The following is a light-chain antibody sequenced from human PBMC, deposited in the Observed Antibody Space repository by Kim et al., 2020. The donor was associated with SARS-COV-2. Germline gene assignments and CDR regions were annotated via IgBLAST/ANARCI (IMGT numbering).Light chain of an antibody. V-gene: IGLV3-19*01. CDR3: NSRDSSGNHVI. Sequence: LGQTVRITCQGDSLRNYYASWYQQKPGQAPVVVIYGKNNRPSGIPDRFSGSSSRNTASLTITGAQAEDEADYYCNSRDSSGNHVIFGGGTQLTVL. J-gene: IGLJ2*01. CDR2: GKN. CDR1: SLRNYY.